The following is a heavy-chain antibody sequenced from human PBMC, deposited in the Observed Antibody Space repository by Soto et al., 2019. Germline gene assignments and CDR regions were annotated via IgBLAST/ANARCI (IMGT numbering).Heavy chain of an antibody. Sequence: PGGSLRLSCAASGSTFSNAWMSWVRQAPGKGLEWVGRIKSKTDGGTTDYAAPVKGRFTISRDDSKNTLYLQMNSLKTEDTAVYYCTNSLTGYYYYYYYMDGWGKGTTVTVSS. J-gene: IGHJ6*03. V-gene: IGHV3-15*01. CDR3: TNSLTGYYYYYYYMDG. CDR2: IKSKTDGGTT. CDR1: GSTFSNAW. D-gene: IGHD3-9*01.